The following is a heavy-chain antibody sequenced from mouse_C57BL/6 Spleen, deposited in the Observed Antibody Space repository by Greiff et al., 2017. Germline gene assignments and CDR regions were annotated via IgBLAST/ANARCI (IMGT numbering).Heavy chain of an antibody. CDR3: ARSYSNYPYYFDY. CDR1: GYTFTSYG. J-gene: IGHJ2*01. CDR2: IYPRSGNT. D-gene: IGHD2-5*01. V-gene: IGHV1-81*01. Sequence: VQLQESGAEPARPGASVKLSCKASGYTFTSYGISWVKQRTGQGLEWIGEIYPRSGNTYYNEKFKGKATLTADKSSSTAYMELRSLTSEDSAVYFCARSYSNYPYYFDYWGQGTTLTVSS.